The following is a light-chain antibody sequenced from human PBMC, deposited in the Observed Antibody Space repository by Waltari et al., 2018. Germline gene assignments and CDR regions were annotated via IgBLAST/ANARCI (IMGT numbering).Light chain of an antibody. CDR1: SSYVGGYNY. CDR2: DVS. J-gene: IGLJ2*01. Sequence: HSALTQPASVSGSPGQSITISCTGTSSYVGGYNYVSWYQQHPGKAPKLMIFDVSYRPSGISNRFSGSKSGNTASLTISGLQAEDEADYYCSSYISSDTLELFGGGTSLTVL. V-gene: IGLV2-14*03. CDR3: SSYISSDTLEL.